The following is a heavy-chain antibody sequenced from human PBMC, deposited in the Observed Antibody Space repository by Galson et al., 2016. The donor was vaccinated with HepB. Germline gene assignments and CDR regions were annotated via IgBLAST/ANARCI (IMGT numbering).Heavy chain of an antibody. Sequence: SVKVSCKASGYNFDHYGITWVRQAPGQGLEWMGWIAVHNGNTNYAQKMRGRVTMTTDAATSTTYMELRSLRSDDTAVYYCAGGGGRGGGDYWGQGTLVTVTS. J-gene: IGHJ4*02. V-gene: IGHV1-18*01. CDR1: GYNFDHYG. D-gene: IGHD3-16*01. CDR3: AGGGGRGGGDY. CDR2: IAVHNGNT.